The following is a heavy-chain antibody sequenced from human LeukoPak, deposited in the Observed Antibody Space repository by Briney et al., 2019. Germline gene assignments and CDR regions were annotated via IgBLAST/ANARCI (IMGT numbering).Heavy chain of an antibody. CDR3: ARAGQEWFGELGFDQ. Sequence: GGSPRLSCAASGFSFSRYWMSCVRQAPGKGREWVANIKQDGSEKNYVESVKGRFTISRDNAKNSLYLQTNSLRAEDTAVYYCARAGQEWFGELGFDQWGQGTLVIVSS. CDR2: IKQDGSEK. J-gene: IGHJ4*02. D-gene: IGHD3-10*01. V-gene: IGHV3-7*01. CDR1: GFSFSRYW.